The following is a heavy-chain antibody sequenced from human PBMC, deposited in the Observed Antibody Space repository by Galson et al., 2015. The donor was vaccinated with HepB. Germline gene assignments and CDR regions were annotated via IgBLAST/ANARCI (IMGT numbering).Heavy chain of an antibody. Sequence: SLRLSCAASGFAFSRYGIHWVRQAPGKGLEWVALIWSNGNKEIYAAPVKGRFTISRDNSRNIVFLQMNSLRVDDAAVYYCAREMAIAAPAAFDFWGQRTLVTVSS. CDR3: AREMAIAAPAAFDF. CDR2: IWSNGNKE. J-gene: IGHJ4*02. CDR1: GFAFSRYG. D-gene: IGHD6-25*01. V-gene: IGHV3-33*01.